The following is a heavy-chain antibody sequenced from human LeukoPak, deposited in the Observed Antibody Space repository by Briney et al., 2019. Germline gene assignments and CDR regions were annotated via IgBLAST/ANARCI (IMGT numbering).Heavy chain of an antibody. CDR1: GYTFTSFW. Sequence: GASLQISCKGSGYTFTSFWIGWVRQMSGKGLEWMGIIYPGDSDTRYSPSSQGQVTISVDKSISTAYLQWSSLKASDTAMYYCARHEGGYGDYPGYWGQGTLVTVSS. D-gene: IGHD4-17*01. V-gene: IGHV5-51*01. CDR3: ARHEGGYGDYPGY. CDR2: IYPGDSDT. J-gene: IGHJ4*02.